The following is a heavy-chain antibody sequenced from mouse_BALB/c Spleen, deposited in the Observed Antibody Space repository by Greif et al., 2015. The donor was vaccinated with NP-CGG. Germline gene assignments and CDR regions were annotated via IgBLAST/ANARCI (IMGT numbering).Heavy chain of an antibody. CDR3: ARGSGGY. J-gene: IGHJ2*01. V-gene: IGHV3-2*02. Sequence: EVQLQESGPGLVKPSQSLSLTCTVTGYSITSDYAWNWIRQFPGHKLEWMGYISYSGSTSYNPSLKSRIPITRDTSKNQFFLQVNSVTTEDTATYYCARGSGGYWGQGTTRTVSS. CDR2: ISYSGST. CDR1: GYSITSDYA.